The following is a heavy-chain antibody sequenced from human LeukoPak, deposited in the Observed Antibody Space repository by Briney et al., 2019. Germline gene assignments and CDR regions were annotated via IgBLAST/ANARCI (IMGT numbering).Heavy chain of an antibody. V-gene: IGHV3-11*04. CDR1: GGSFSGYY. Sequence: LSLTCAVYGGSFSGYYWSWIRQPPGKGLEWISYISSSGSTIYYADSVKGRFTISRDNAKNSLYLQMNSLRAEDTAVYYCAELGITMIGGVWGKGTTVTISS. D-gene: IGHD3-10*02. CDR3: AELGITMIGGV. J-gene: IGHJ6*04. CDR2: ISSSGSTI.